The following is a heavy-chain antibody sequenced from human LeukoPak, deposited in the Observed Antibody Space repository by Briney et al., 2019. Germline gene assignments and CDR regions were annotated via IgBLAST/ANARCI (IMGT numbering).Heavy chain of an antibody. Sequence: PGGSLRLSCAVSGFTFSDYYMSWIRQAPGKGLEWVSYISSGGSTISHADSVKGRLTISRDNAENSLYLQMNSLRAEDTAVYYCARRAAADRCFDYWGQGTLVTVSS. CDR1: GFTFSDYY. J-gene: IGHJ4*02. D-gene: IGHD6-13*01. CDR3: ARRAAADRCFDY. V-gene: IGHV3-11*01. CDR2: ISSGGSTI.